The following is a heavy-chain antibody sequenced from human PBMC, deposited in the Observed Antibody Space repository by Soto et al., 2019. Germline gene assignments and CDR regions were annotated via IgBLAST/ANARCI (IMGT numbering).Heavy chain of an antibody. J-gene: IGHJ4*02. CDR1: GDSISAYS. CDR3: AREGNLGRWLQPLDF. V-gene: IGHV4-59*01. D-gene: IGHD5-12*01. CDR2: IHYNGNT. Sequence: PSETLSLTCTVSGDSISAYSWSWVRQPPGKGLEWIGNIHYNGNTKYSPSLKSRVTMSVDTSKNHFSLRLISVTAADTAIYFCAREGNLGRWLQPLDFGGQGTLVTVSS.